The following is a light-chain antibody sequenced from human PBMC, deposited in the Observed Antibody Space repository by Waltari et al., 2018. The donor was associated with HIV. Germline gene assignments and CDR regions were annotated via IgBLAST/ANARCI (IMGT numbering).Light chain of an antibody. CDR2: DAS. CDR3: QHRSSWPRGT. J-gene: IGKJ2*01. V-gene: IGKV3-11*01. Sequence: EIVLTQSPATLSLSPGERATLSCRASQSISSYLAWYQQKPGQAPRLLIHDASNRATGIPARFSGSGSATDFTLTISSLEPEDFAVYYCQHRSSWPRGTFGQGTKLEIK. CDR1: QSISSY.